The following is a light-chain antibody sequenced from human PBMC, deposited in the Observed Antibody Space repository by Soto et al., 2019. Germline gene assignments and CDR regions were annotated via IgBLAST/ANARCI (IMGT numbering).Light chain of an antibody. CDR1: QSISRY. Sequence: IVLTQSPGTLSLSPGERTTLSCRASQSISRYLAWYQQKPGQGPRLLIYGASSRATGTPDRFSVSGSGTDFTLTINRLENEDFALYYGQQYGSSTPTFCQGTKVDIK. J-gene: IGKJ1*01. V-gene: IGKV3-20*01. CDR2: GAS. CDR3: QQYGSSTPT.